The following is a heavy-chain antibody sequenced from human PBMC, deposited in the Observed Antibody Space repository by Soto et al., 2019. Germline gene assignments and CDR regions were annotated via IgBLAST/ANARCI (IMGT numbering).Heavy chain of an antibody. Sequence: KLLESGGGSVPPGASARLSCLTSGFMFDNYAMSWVRQSPARGLEWVAAISGSGHATYYTQSVRGRFTISRDKSNKTVFLQMNNLKTEDTAIYYCAKEGSVTAALDYWGQGILVTVSS. V-gene: IGHV3-23*01. D-gene: IGHD6-13*01. J-gene: IGHJ4*02. CDR2: ISGSGHAT. CDR3: AKEGSVTAALDY. CDR1: GFMFDNYA.